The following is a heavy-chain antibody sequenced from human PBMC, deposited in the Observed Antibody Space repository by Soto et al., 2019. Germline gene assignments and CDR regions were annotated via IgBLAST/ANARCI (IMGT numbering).Heavy chain of an antibody. CDR1: GGSISSYY. V-gene: IGHV4-59*01. Sequence: SETLSLTCTVSGGSISSYYWSWIRQPPGKGLEWIGYIYYSGSTNYNPSLKSRVTISVDTSKNQFSLKLSSVTAADTAVYYCARSSLGYCSSTSCYEYYYYYYMDVWGKGTTVTVSS. CDR2: IYYSGST. CDR3: ARSSLGYCSSTSCYEYYYYYYMDV. D-gene: IGHD2-2*01. J-gene: IGHJ6*03.